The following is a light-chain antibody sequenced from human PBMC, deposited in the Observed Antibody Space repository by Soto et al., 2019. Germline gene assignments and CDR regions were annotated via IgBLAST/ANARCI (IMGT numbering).Light chain of an antibody. CDR3: GTWDSSPRLGGVV. Sequence: QSVLTQPPSVSAAPGQKVTISCSGSSSNIGNNYVSWYQQLPGTAPKLLIYENNKRPSGIPDRFSGSKSGTSATLGITGLQPGEEADYYCGTWDSSPRLGGVVFGGGTKLTVL. J-gene: IGLJ2*01. V-gene: IGLV1-51*02. CDR1: SSNIGNNY. CDR2: ENN.